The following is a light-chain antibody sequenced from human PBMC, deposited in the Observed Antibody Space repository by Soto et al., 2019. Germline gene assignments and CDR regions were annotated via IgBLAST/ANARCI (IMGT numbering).Light chain of an antibody. Sequence: DIQITQSPPTLSASVGDRVTITCRASQSISSWLAWYQQRPGEAPNLLIYDVSSLESGVPSRFSGSGSGTEFTLTISSLQPDDFATYYCQQYTNYPWTFGQGTRWIS. CDR3: QQYTNYPWT. V-gene: IGKV1-5*01. CDR1: QSISSW. J-gene: IGKJ1*01. CDR2: DVS.